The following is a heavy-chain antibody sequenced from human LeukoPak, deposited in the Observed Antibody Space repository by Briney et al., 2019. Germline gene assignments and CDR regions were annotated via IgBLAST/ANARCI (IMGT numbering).Heavy chain of an antibody. CDR1: GFTFSSYS. D-gene: IGHD5-18*01. V-gene: IGHV3-48*01. J-gene: IGHJ4*02. Sequence: GGSLRLSCAASGFTFSSYSMNWVRQAPGKGLEWVSYISSSSSTIYYADSVKGRFTISRDNAKNSLYLQMNSLRAEDTAVYYCARAERGYSYGYISSWYYFDYWGQGTLVTVSS. CDR2: ISSSSSTI. CDR3: ARAERGYSYGYISSWYYFDY.